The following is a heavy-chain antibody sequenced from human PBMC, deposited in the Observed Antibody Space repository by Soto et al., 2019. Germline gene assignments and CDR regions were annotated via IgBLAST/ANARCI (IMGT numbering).Heavy chain of an antibody. J-gene: IGHJ6*02. Sequence: RGSLRLSCAASGFTFSIYGMHWVRQAPGKGLEWVAVISYDGSNKYYADSVKGRFTISRDNSKNTLYLQMNSLRAEDTAVYYCAKDLPDYVWAETYYYYGMDVWGQGTTVTVSS. CDR3: AKDLPDYVWAETYYYYGMDV. D-gene: IGHD3-16*01. V-gene: IGHV3-30*18. CDR2: ISYDGSNK. CDR1: GFTFSIYG.